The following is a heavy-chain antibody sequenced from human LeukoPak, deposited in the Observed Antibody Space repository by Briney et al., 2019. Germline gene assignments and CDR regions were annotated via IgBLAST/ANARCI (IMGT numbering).Heavy chain of an antibody. D-gene: IGHD1-14*01. CDR1: GFTFSSYW. Sequence: GGSLRLSCAASGFTFSSYWMHWVRQAPGKGLVRVSRIYTDGSSTNYADSVKGRFTISRDNAKNTLYLQMNSLGGEDTAVYYGARGASNRFDYWGQGTLVTASS. CDR3: ARGASNRFDY. CDR2: IYTDGSST. V-gene: IGHV3-74*01. J-gene: IGHJ4*02.